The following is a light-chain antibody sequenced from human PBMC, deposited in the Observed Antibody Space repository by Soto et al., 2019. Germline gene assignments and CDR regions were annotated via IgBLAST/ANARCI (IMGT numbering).Light chain of an antibody. CDR3: QQYDSYPYT. J-gene: IGKJ2*01. CDR2: KAS. CDR1: PTINKW. Sequence: DIHMTQSPSTLSASVGDTVTITCRASPTINKWLAWYQQKPGEAPKLLIYKASSLQSGVPSRFSGSGSGTEFTLSISSLQPDDFATYYCQQYDSYPYTFGQGTKVEI. V-gene: IGKV1-5*03.